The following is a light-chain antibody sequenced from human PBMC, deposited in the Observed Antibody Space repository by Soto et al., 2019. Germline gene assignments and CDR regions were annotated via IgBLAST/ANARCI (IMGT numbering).Light chain of an antibody. Sequence: EIVLTQSPATLSLSPGDRACLSCRASQSVASFLAWYQQKPGQAPRLLIYDASNRATGVPARFSGSGSGTDFTLTISSLEPEDFAVYYCQQRGNWPPITFGQGTRLEIK. J-gene: IGKJ5*01. CDR1: QSVASF. CDR3: QQRGNWPPIT. V-gene: IGKV3-11*01. CDR2: DAS.